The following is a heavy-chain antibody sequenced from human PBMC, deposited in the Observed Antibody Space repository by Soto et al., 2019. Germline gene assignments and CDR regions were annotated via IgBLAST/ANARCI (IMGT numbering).Heavy chain of an antibody. CDR3: AKEADISGYYPDY. CDR2: ISGSGDST. V-gene: IGHV3-23*01. Sequence: GGSLRLSCAASGSTFSSYAMSWVRQAPGKGLEWVSVISGSGDSTHYADSVKGRSTISRDNSKNTLHLQVNSLRGEDTAVYYCAKEADISGYYPDYWGQGTQVTVSS. D-gene: IGHD3-22*01. J-gene: IGHJ4*02. CDR1: GSTFSSYA.